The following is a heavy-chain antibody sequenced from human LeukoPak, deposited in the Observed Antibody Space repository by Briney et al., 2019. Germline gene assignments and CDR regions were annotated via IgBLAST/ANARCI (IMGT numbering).Heavy chain of an antibody. Sequence: GGSLRLSCEASGSSFRTYAMHWVRQAPGQGLEWVARISYDGSDDHYSDSVKGRFTMSRDNAKNTVYLEMHSLRTADTAVYYCARPHSGTHGTFHLWGQGTMVTVSS. CDR3: ARPHSGTHGTFHL. CDR1: GSSFRTYA. J-gene: IGHJ3*01. CDR2: ISYDGSDD. D-gene: IGHD1-26*01. V-gene: IGHV3-30*04.